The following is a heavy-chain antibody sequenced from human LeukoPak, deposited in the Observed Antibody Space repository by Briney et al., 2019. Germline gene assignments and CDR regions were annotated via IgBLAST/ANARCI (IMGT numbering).Heavy chain of an antibody. CDR2: ISHDGRSR. D-gene: IGHD2/OR15-2a*01. V-gene: IGHV3-74*01. CDR1: EFPFSSYV. CDR3: ARDRYYIFFDY. Sequence: PGGSLRLSCAASEFPFSSYVMHWVRQVPGNGLVWVSRISHDGRSRTYADSVKGRFTISRDNAENTLYLQMNSLRVEDTAVYFCARDRYYIFFDYWGQGALVTVSS. J-gene: IGHJ4*02.